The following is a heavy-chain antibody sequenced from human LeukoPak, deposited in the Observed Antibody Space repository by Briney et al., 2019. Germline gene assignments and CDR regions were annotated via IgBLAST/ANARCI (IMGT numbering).Heavy chain of an antibody. CDR1: GYIFASYW. CDR2: IYPGDFDT. Sequence: GESLQIPCKGSGYIFASYWIGWVRQMPGKGLEWMGIIYPGDFDTRYSPSFQGQVTISADKSISTAYLQWSSLKASDTAMYYCASSYGSGSYYGRFDYWGQGTLVTVSS. CDR3: ASSYGSGSYYGRFDY. J-gene: IGHJ4*02. D-gene: IGHD3-10*01. V-gene: IGHV5-51*01.